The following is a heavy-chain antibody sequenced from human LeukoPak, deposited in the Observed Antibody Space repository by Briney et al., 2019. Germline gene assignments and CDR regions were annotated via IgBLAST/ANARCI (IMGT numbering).Heavy chain of an antibody. CDR2: ISYDGSNK. D-gene: IGHD3-9*01. CDR3: AKSRSRTYYDILTGLTDAFDI. V-gene: IGHV3-30*18. CDR1: GFTFSSYG. Sequence: QSGGSLRLSCAASGFTFSSYGMHWVRQAPGKGLEWVAVISYDGSNKYYADSVKGRFTISRDNSKNTLYLQMNSLRAEDTAVYYCAKSRSRTYYDILTGLTDAFDIWGQGTMVTVSS. J-gene: IGHJ3*02.